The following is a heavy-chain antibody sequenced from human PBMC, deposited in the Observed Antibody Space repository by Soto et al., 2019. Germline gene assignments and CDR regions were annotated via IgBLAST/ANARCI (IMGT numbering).Heavy chain of an antibody. CDR1: GYTLTIYD. CDR2: MNPNSGNT. J-gene: IGHJ3*02. Sequence: ASVKVYCKASGYTLTIYDINWVRQATGQGLEWMGWMNPNSGNTGYAQKFQGRVTMNRNTSISTAYMELSSLRSEDPAVYYCARGCGVAHDAFDIWGQGTMVTVSS. V-gene: IGHV1-8*01. D-gene: IGHD2-15*01. CDR3: ARGCGVAHDAFDI.